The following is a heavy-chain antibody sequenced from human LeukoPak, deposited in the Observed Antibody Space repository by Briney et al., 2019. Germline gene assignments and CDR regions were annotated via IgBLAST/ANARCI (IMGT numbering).Heavy chain of an antibody. CDR1: GFTFSSYA. J-gene: IGHJ3*02. Sequence: GGSLRLSCSASGFTFSSYAMHWVRQAPGKGLEYVSAISSNGGSTYYADSVKGRFTISRDNSKNTLYLQMSGLRAEDTAVYYCVKIPIQLWFGDAFDIWGQGTTVTVSS. CDR3: VKIPIQLWFGDAFDI. V-gene: IGHV3-64D*06. CDR2: ISSNGGST. D-gene: IGHD5-18*01.